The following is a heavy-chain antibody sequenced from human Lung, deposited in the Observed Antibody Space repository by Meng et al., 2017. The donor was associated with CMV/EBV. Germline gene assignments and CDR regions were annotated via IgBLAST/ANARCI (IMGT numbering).Heavy chain of an antibody. CDR3: AKDDDYHDSSGYYYN. V-gene: IGHV5-51*01. J-gene: IGHJ4*02. CDR1: GYSFSTYW. Sequence: GESLKISCKGSGYSFSTYWIGWVRQVPGKGLEWMGLIYPGDSDTRYSPSFQGQVTISADKSISTAYLQWSSLRTEDTAFYFCAKDDDYHDSSGYYYNWGQGTXVTVSS. D-gene: IGHD3-22*01. CDR2: IYPGDSDT.